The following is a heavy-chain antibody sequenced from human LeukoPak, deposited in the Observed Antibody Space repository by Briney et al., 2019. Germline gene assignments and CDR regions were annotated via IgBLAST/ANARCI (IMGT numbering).Heavy chain of an antibody. V-gene: IGHV1-8*03. CDR1: GYTFTSYD. CDR3: ARGLYYDFWSGYLYYFDY. CDR2: MNPNSGNT. D-gene: IGHD3-3*01. J-gene: IGHJ4*02. Sequence: GASVKVSCKASGYTFTSYDINWVRQATGQGLEWMGWMNPNSGNTGYAQKFQGRVTITRNTSISTAYMELSSLRSEDTAVYYCARGLYYDFWSGYLYYFDYWGQGTLVTVSS.